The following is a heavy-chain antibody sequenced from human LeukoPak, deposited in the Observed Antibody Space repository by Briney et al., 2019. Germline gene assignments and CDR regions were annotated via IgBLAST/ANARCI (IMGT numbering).Heavy chain of an antibody. Sequence: GGSLRLSCAASGFTFSSYWMHWVRQARGKGLVWVSRINSDGSSTSYADSVKGRFTISRDNAKNTLYLQINSLRAEDTAVYYCARGGRGYSYGPEYWGQGTLVTVSS. J-gene: IGHJ4*02. CDR3: ARGGRGYSYGPEY. D-gene: IGHD5-18*01. CDR1: GFTFSSYW. V-gene: IGHV3-74*01. CDR2: INSDGSST.